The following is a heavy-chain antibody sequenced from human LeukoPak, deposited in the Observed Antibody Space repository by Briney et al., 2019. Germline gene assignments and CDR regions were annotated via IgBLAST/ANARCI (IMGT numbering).Heavy chain of an antibody. CDR3: AREGSAASFDY. Sequence: SQTLSLTCAVSGGSISSGGYSWSWIRQPPGKGLEWIGYIYHSGSTYYNPSLKSRVTISVDRSKNQFSLELSSVTAADTAVYYCAREGSAASFDYWGQGTLVTVPS. J-gene: IGHJ4*02. CDR2: IYHSGST. D-gene: IGHD2-15*01. CDR1: GGSISSGGYS. V-gene: IGHV4-30-2*01.